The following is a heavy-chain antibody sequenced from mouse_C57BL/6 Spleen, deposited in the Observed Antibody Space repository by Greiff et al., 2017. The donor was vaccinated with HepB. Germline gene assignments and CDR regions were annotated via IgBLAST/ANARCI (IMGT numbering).Heavy chain of an antibody. CDR3: ARSGYYGNYEFAY. CDR1: GYTFTDYN. D-gene: IGHD2-1*01. V-gene: IGHV1-18*01. J-gene: IGHJ3*01. CDR2: INPNNGGT. Sequence: EVQLQQSGPELVKPGASVKIPCKASGYTFTDYNMDWVKQSHGKSLEWIGDINPNNGGTIYNQKFKGKATLTVDKSSSTAYMELRSLTSEDTAVYYCARSGYYGNYEFAYWGQGTLVTVSA.